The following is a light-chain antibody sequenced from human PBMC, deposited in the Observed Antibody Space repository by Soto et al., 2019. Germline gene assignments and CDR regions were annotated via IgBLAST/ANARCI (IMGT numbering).Light chain of an antibody. J-gene: IGLJ1*01. V-gene: IGLV2-8*01. CDR3: SSYVGSNNYV. CDR2: EVS. Sequence: QSVLTQPPSASGSPGQSVTIPCTGTSSDVGGYNYVSWYQQHPGKAPKLMIYEVSKRPSGVPDRFSGSKSGNTASLTVSWLQAEDEADYYCSSYVGSNNYVFGTGTKVTVL. CDR1: SSDVGGYNY.